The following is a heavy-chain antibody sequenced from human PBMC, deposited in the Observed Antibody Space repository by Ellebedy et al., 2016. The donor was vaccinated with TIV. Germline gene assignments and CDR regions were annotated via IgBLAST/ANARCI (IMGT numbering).Heavy chain of an antibody. Sequence: MPSETLSLTCNVSGGSISTFYWSWIRQPPGKGLEFIGYIYYIGITNYNPSLESRVAISVDTSKNQFSLKLTSVTVADTAVFYCARDGTSVAFDYWGQGTLVTVSS. J-gene: IGHJ4*02. CDR3: ARDGTSVAFDY. CDR2: IYYIGIT. D-gene: IGHD2-2*01. V-gene: IGHV4-59*08. CDR1: GGSISTFY.